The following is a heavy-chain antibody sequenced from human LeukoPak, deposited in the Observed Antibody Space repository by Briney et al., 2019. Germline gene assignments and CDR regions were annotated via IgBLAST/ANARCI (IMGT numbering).Heavy chain of an antibody. CDR3: ARGHNWDDRGAFDI. J-gene: IGHJ3*02. CDR2: IYSGGST. V-gene: IGHV3-53*01. D-gene: IGHD1-1*01. Sequence: PGGSLRLSCAASAFTVSSNYMSWVRQAPGKGLEWGSSIYSGGSTYYADSVKGRFTISRDSSENTLYLQMNSLRAEDTAVYYCARGHNWDDRGAFDIWGQGTMVTVSS. CDR1: AFTVSSNY.